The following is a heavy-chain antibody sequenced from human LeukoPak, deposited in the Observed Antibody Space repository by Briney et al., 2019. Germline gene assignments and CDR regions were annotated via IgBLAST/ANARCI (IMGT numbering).Heavy chain of an antibody. CDR3: AKSYSGNYNDAFGI. CDR2: IPGSGGNT. Sequence: PGGSPRLSCAASGFTLSNSGMSWVRQAPGKGLEWVSGIPGSGGNTYYADSVRGRFTISRDNSKNTLYLQMNSLRAEDTAVYYCAKSYSGNYNDAFGIWGQGTMVTVSS. CDR1: GFTLSNSG. D-gene: IGHD1-26*01. J-gene: IGHJ3*02. V-gene: IGHV3-23*01.